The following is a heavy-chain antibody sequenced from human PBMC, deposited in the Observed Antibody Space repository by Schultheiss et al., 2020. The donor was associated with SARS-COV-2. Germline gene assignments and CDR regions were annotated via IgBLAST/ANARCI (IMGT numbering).Heavy chain of an antibody. CDR1: GFTFDDYA. J-gene: IGHJ4*02. Sequence: SLKISCVASGFTFDDYAMHWVRQAPGKGLEWVSSISWNSGSIGYADSVKGRFTIFRDNAKKSLYLQMNSLRPEDTAVYYCARRGRCGGDCSYPDYWGQGTLVTVSS. CDR3: ARRGRCGGDCSYPDY. D-gene: IGHD2-21*01. CDR2: ISWNSGSI. V-gene: IGHV3-9*01.